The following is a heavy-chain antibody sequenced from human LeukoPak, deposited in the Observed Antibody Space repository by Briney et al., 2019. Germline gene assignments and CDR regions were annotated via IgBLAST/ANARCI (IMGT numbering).Heavy chain of an antibody. CDR2: ISYHGSNK. Sequence: GGSLRLSCAASGFTFDDYGMSWVRQAPGKGLEWVAVISYHGSNKFYADSVKGRFTISRDNSKNTLYLQMKSLRSEDTAVYYCARGDGYNFDYWGQGTLVTVSS. J-gene: IGHJ4*02. CDR3: ARGDGYNFDY. V-gene: IGHV3-30*03. CDR1: GFTFDDYG. D-gene: IGHD5-24*01.